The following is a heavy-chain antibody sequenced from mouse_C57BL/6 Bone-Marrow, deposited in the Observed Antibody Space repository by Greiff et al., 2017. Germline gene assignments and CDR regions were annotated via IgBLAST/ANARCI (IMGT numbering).Heavy chain of an antibody. Sequence: DVKLVESGGGLVKPGGSLKLSCAASGFTFSSYTMSWVRPTPEKRLEWVATISGGGGNTYYPDSVKGRFTISRDNAKNTLYLQMSSLRSEDTALYYCASLYYYGSSYPPWFAYWGQGTLVTVSA. CDR1: GFTFSSYT. J-gene: IGHJ3*01. V-gene: IGHV5-9*01. CDR2: ISGGGGNT. D-gene: IGHD1-1*01. CDR3: ASLYYYGSSYPPWFAY.